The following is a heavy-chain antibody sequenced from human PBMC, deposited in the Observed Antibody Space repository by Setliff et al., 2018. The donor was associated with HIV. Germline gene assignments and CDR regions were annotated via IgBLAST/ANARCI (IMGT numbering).Heavy chain of an antibody. D-gene: IGHD2-15*01. V-gene: IGHV1-2*02. J-gene: IGHJ4*02. CDR3: ARSATFLEVGVAK. Sequence: GASVKVSCKASGYTFTDYFVHWVRQAPGQGLEWMGWINTNSGATNYVQDFQGRVTMTRDTSINTVYMELTSLRSDDTAIDYCARSATFLEVGVAKWGPGTLVTVSS. CDR2: INTNSGAT. CDR1: GYTFTDYF.